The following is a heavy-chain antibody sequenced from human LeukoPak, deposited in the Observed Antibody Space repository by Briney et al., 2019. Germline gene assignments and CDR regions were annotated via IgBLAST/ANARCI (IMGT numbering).Heavy chain of an antibody. CDR1: GFTFSSYA. V-gene: IGHV3-21*01. J-gene: IGHJ4*02. D-gene: IGHD2-2*01. Sequence: GGSLRLSCAATGFTFSSYAMSWVRQAPGKGLEWVSAISSSSSYIYYADSVKGRFTISRDNAKNSLYLQMNSLRAEDTAVYYCARSGPCSSTSCSDSFDYWGQGTLVTVSS. CDR2: ISSSSSYI. CDR3: ARSGPCSSTSCSDSFDY.